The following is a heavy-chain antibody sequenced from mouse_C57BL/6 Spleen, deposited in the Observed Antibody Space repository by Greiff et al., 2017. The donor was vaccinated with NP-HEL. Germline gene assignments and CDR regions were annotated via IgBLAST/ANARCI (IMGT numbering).Heavy chain of an antibody. D-gene: IGHD2-1*01. CDR3: ERSVDGNYAHGYIDV. CDR1: GYSFTDYY. CDR2: INPNNGGT. Sequence: EVQLQQSGPELVKPGASVKISCKASGYSFTDYYMNWVKQSHGKSLEWIGHINPNNGGTSYNQKFKGKATLTVDKSSSTAYMELRSLTSEDSEVYDGERSVDGNYAHGYIDVWGTGTTVTVSS. V-gene: IGHV1-26*01. J-gene: IGHJ1*03.